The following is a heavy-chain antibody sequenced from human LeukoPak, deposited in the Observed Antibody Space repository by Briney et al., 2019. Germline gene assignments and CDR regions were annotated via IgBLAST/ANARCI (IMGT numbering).Heavy chain of an antibody. Sequence: ASVKVSCKASGGTFSSYAISWVRQAPGQGLEWMGGIIPIFGTANYAQKFQGRVTITTDESTSTAYMELSSLRSEDTAVYYCARGADYDFWSGYYTTSTGIWFDPWGQGTLVTVSS. D-gene: IGHD3-3*01. V-gene: IGHV1-69*05. J-gene: IGHJ5*02. CDR3: ARGADYDFWSGYYTTSTGIWFDP. CDR2: IIPIFGTA. CDR1: GGTFSSYA.